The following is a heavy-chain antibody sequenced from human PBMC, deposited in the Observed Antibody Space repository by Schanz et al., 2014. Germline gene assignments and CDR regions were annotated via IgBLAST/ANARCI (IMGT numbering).Heavy chain of an antibody. CDR1: GYTFTSYS. CDR2: ISAYNGHT. CDR3: ARPFLGYYGDLAY. J-gene: IGHJ4*02. D-gene: IGHD4-17*01. V-gene: IGHV1-8*02. Sequence: QVQLVQSGAEVKKPGASVKVSCKASGYTFTSYSMHWVRQAPGQGLEWMGWISAYNGHTGYAQKFRGRVTMTRNTSMSTAYIELHILTSEDTAVYFCARPFLGYYGDLAYWGQGTLLTVSS.